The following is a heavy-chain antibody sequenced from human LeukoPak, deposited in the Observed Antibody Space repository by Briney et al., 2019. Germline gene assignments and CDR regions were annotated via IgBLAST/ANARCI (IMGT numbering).Heavy chain of an antibody. CDR2: IFHSGST. CDR3: ARRSGGKNWFDP. CDR1: GGSISSSNW. D-gene: IGHD2-15*01. V-gene: IGHV4-4*02. Sequence: SETLSLTCAVSGGSISSSNWWSWVRQPPGKGLEWIGEIFHSGSTNYNPSLKSRVTTSVDTSKNQFSLKLSSVTAADTAVYYCARRSGGKNWFDPWGQGTLVTVSS. J-gene: IGHJ5*02.